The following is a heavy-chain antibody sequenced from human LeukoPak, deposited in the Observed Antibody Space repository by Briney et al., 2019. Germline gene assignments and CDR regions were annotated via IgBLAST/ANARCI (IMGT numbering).Heavy chain of an antibody. CDR2: ISAIITII. V-gene: IGHV3-48*02. CDR1: GFTFSDYS. CDR3: AREGYYGAFDI. D-gene: IGHD3-10*01. Sequence: RGSLRLSCAASGFTFSDYSMNWVRQAPGKGLEWVSYISAIITIIKYADSMKGRLTISRDNAKKSLYLQMNSLRDEDTAVYYCAREGYYGAFDIWGQGTMVTVPS. J-gene: IGHJ3*02.